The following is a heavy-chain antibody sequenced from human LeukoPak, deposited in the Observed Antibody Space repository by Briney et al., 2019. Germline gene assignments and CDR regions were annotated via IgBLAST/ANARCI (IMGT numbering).Heavy chain of an antibody. D-gene: IGHD3-22*01. J-gene: IGHJ4*02. CDR2: ISSSSSTI. CDR3: ARVDDSSGYYSGWYFDY. V-gene: IGHV3-48*04. Sequence: GGSLRLSCAASGFTFSSYSMNWVRQAPGKGLEWVSYISSSSSTIYYADSVKGRFTISRDNAKNSLYLQMNSLRAEDTAVYYCARVDDSSGYYSGWYFDYWGQGTLVTVSS. CDR1: GFTFSSYS.